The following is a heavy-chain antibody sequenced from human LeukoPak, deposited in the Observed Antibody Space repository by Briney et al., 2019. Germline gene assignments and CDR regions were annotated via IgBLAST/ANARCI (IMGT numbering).Heavy chain of an antibody. V-gene: IGHV4-4*07. CDR2: MYTSGST. Sequence: SETLSLTCTVSGGSISSYYWSWIRQPAGKGLEWIGRMYTSGSTNYNPSLKSRVTMSVDTSKNQFSLKLSSATAADTAVYYCARAMDILTGYRTDYYYYYMDVWGKGTTVTVSS. CDR3: ARAMDILTGYRTDYYYYYMDV. CDR1: GGSISSYY. D-gene: IGHD3-9*01. J-gene: IGHJ6*03.